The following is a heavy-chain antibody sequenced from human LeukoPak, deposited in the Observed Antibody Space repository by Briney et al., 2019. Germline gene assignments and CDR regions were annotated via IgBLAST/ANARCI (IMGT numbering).Heavy chain of an antibody. D-gene: IGHD4-23*01. CDR3: ASLYDYGGNSDFDY. J-gene: IGHJ4*02. Sequence: GSLRLSCAASGFAFSVYWMSWVRQAPGKGLEWVANIKQDGSEKYYVDSVKGRFTISRDNARNSLYLQMNSLRAEDTAVYYCASLYDYGGNSDFDYWGQGTLVAVSS. V-gene: IGHV3-7*01. CDR2: IKQDGSEK. CDR1: GFAFSVYW.